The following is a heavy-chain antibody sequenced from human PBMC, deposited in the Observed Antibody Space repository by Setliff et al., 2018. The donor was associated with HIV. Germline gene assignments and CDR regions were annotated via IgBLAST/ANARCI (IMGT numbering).Heavy chain of an antibody. CDR1: GDSITRGSYY. V-gene: IGHV4-61*09. D-gene: IGHD2-21*02. J-gene: IGHJ6*03. CDR2: IYTSGTT. CDR3: ARETVVTPAGHYYYMDV. Sequence: PSETLSLTCTVSGDSITRGSYYWSWIRQPAGKGREWIGHIYTSGTTHYSPSLNSRITISADTSKNQLSLNLSAVTAADTAVYYCARETVVTPAGHYYYMDVWGKGTTVTGSS.